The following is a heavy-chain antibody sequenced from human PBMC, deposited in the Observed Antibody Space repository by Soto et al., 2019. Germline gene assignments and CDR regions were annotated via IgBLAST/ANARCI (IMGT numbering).Heavy chain of an antibody. CDR3: AKDLAVGSGCTNGVCYWYCMDV. CDR1: GFTFSSYA. D-gene: IGHD2-8*01. Sequence: EVQLLESGGGLVQPGGSLRLSCAASGFTFSSYAMSWVRQAPGKGLEWVSAISGSGGSTYYADSVKGRFTISRDNSKNTLYLQMNSLRAEDTAVYYCAKDLAVGSGCTNGVCYWYCMDVWGQGTTVTVSS. V-gene: IGHV3-23*01. J-gene: IGHJ6*02. CDR2: ISGSGGST.